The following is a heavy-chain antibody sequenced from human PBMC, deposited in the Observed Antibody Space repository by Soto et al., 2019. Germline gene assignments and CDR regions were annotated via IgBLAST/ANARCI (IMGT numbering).Heavy chain of an antibody. CDR2: IYYSGST. V-gene: IGHV4-61*01. Sequence: PSETLSLTCTVSGGSVSSGSYYWSWIRQPPGKGLEWIGYIYYSGSTNYNPSLKSRVTISVDTSKNQFSLKLSSVTAADTAVYYCARGRYSSSWYREFDYWGQGTLVTVS. CDR3: ARGRYSSSWYREFDY. D-gene: IGHD6-13*01. J-gene: IGHJ4*02. CDR1: GGSVSSGSYY.